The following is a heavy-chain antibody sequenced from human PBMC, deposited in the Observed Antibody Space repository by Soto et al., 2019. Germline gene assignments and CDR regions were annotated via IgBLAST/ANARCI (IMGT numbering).Heavy chain of an antibody. J-gene: IGHJ6*02. CDR2: ISAYNGNT. CDR1: GYTFTSYG. Sequence: QVQLVQSGAEVKKPGASVKVSCKASGYTFTSYGISWVRQAPGQGLEWMGWISAYNGNTNYAQKLQGRVTMTTDTSTSTAYMELRSLRYDDTAVYYCARDQGVVGATRKRGMDVWGQGTTVTVSS. V-gene: IGHV1-18*04. CDR3: ARDQGVVGATRKRGMDV. D-gene: IGHD1-26*01.